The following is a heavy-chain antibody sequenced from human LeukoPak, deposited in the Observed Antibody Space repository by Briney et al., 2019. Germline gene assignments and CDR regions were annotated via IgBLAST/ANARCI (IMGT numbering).Heavy chain of an antibody. D-gene: IGHD5-12*01. Sequence: GGSLRLSCAASGFTFDDYALHWVRQAPGKGLEWVSGISWNSGSIGYADSVKGRFTISRDNAENSLYLQMNSLRAEDTAVYYCARALGVYSGYEFFDYWGQGTLVTVSS. CDR2: ISWNSGSI. J-gene: IGHJ4*02. V-gene: IGHV3-9*01. CDR1: GFTFDDYA. CDR3: ARALGVYSGYEFFDY.